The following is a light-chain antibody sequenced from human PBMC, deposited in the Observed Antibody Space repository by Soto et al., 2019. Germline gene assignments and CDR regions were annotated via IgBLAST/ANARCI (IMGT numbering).Light chain of an antibody. CDR3: SSYAGNNNVI. Sequence: QSALTQPPSASGSPGQSVTISCTGTSSDVGSYRFVSWYQQHPGKAPKLLIYEVSKRPSGVPDRFSASTSGNTASLTVSGLQADDEADYYCSSYAGNNNVIFGGGTKGPS. J-gene: IGLJ2*01. CDR2: EVS. V-gene: IGLV2-8*01. CDR1: SSDVGSYRF.